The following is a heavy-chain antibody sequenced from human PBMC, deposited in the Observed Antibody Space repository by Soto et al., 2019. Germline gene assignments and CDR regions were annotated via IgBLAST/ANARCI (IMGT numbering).Heavy chain of an antibody. J-gene: IGHJ5*02. V-gene: IGHV3-53*01. CDR1: GFTVSSNY. D-gene: IGHD6-19*01. CDR2: IYSGGST. CDR3: AREKRSGWYNWFDP. Sequence: GGSLRLSCAASGFTVSSNYMSWVRQAPGKGLEWVSVIYSGGSTYYADSVKGRFTISRDNSKNTLYLQMNSLRAEDTAVYYCAREKRSGWYNWFDPWGQATRVTVAS.